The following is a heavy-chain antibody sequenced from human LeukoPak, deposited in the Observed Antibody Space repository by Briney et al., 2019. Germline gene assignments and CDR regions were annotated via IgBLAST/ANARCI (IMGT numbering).Heavy chain of an antibody. D-gene: IGHD3-10*01. J-gene: IGHJ4*02. Sequence: GRSLRLSCGASGFSFDDYTMHWVRQVPGKGLEWVSGISWNSGSIGYVDSVKGRFTISRDNAKNSLYLQMNSLRPEDTALYFCAKDIHGSGSYYFDNWGQGTLVIVSS. V-gene: IGHV3-9*01. CDR1: GFSFDDYT. CDR3: AKDIHGSGSYYFDN. CDR2: ISWNSGSI.